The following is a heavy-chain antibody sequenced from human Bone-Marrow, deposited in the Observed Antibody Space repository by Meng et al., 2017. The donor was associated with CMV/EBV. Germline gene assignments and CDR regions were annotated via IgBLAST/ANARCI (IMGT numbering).Heavy chain of an antibody. CDR1: GFIFSNYG. CDR3: ARGGYDFWSGYLCDY. D-gene: IGHD3-3*01. Sequence: GGSLRLSCAASGFIFSNYGMHWVRQAPGKGLEWVAFIRYDGSNKYYADSVKGRFTISRDNSKSTLYLQMNSLRAEDTAVYYCARGGYDFWSGYLCDYWGQGTLVTVSS. CDR2: IRYDGSNK. J-gene: IGHJ4*02. V-gene: IGHV3-30*02.